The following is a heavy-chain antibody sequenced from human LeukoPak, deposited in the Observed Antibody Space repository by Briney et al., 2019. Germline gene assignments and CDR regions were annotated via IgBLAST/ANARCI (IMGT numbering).Heavy chain of an antibody. D-gene: IGHD4-17*01. CDR2: IYTSGSA. CDR1: GGSISSGSYY. CDR3: ARDNGDTVDY. V-gene: IGHV4-61*02. Sequence: SQTLSLTCTVSGGSISSGSYYWSWIRQPAGKGLEWIGRIYTSGSANYNPSLKSRVTISVDTSKNQFSLKLSSVTAADTAVYYCARDNGDTVDYWGQGTLVTVSS. J-gene: IGHJ4*02.